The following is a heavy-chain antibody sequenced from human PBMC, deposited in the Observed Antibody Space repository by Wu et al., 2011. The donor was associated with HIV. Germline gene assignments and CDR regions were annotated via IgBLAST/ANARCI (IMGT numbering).Heavy chain of an antibody. D-gene: IGHD3-9*01. J-gene: IGHJ3*02. CDR2: IIPMFGTA. CDR3: AREGFDWLLSGLRGFDI. CDR1: GGTFSSYG. V-gene: IGHV1-69*05. Sequence: QVQLVQSGAEVKKPGSSVKVSCKASGGTFSSYGISWVRQAPGQGLEWMGGIIPMFGTAKYAQKFQGRVTITTDESTSTAYMELSSLRSEDTAVYYCAREGFDWLLSGLRGFDIWGQGTMVTVSS.